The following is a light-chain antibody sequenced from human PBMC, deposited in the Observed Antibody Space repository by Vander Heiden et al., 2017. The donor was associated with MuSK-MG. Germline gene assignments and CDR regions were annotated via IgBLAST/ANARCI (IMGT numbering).Light chain of an antibody. Sequence: DIVMTQSPDSLAVSLGERATSNCKSSQSCLYSSNNESYLAWYQQKPGQPPKLLIYWASTRESGVPDRFSGSGSGTDFTLTISSLQAEDVAVYYCQQYYTTPLTFGGGTKVEIK. CDR1: QSCLYSSNNESY. J-gene: IGKJ4*01. CDR2: WAS. V-gene: IGKV4-1*01. CDR3: QQYYTTPLT.